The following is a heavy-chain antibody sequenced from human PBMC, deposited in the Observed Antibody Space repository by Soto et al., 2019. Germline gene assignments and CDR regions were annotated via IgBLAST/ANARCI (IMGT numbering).Heavy chain of an antibody. CDR1: GGSISSSY. V-gene: IGHV4-59*12. CDR2: IYYSGGI. D-gene: IGHD4-17*01. CDR3: ARGDGDYEVGYNRVDP. Sequence: QVQLQESGPGLVKPSETLSLTCSVSGGSISSSYWSWIRQPPGKGLEWIGYIYYSGGINYNLSLKSRSTMSVDKSNNRFSPKLSTVTAADTAVYYCARGDGDYEVGYNRVDPSGQGTLVTVSS. J-gene: IGHJ5*02.